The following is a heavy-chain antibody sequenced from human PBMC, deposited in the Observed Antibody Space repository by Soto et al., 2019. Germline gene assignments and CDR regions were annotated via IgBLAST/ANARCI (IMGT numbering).Heavy chain of an antibody. D-gene: IGHD6-19*01. Sequence: SETLSLTCTVSSASITPWYWNWIRQPPGKGLEWIGYISYSGSTDYNPSLKSRVTISFDASKNQISLQVRSATAADAAVYYCARWAAVAESMQPPYFDYWGQGTLVTVSS. J-gene: IGHJ4*02. CDR2: ISYSGST. V-gene: IGHV4-59*01. CDR3: ARWAAVAESMQPPYFDY. CDR1: SASITPWY.